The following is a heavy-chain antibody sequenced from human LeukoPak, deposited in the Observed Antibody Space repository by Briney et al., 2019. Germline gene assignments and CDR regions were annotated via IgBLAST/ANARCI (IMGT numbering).Heavy chain of an antibody. CDR1: GFTFSSYG. Sequence: GGTLRLSCAVSGFTFSSYGMSWVRQAPGKGLEWVSGISGSGGNTYYADSVKGRFTISRDNSKNTLYLQMNSLRAEDTAVYYPLGYCSRTSCLDAFDIWGQGTMVTVS. CDR3: LGYCSRTSCLDAFDI. V-gene: IGHV3-23*01. D-gene: IGHD2-2*01. J-gene: IGHJ3*02. CDR2: ISGSGGNT.